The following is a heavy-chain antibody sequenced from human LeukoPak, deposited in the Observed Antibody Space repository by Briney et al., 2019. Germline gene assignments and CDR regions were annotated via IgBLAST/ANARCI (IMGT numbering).Heavy chain of an antibody. CDR2: IWYDGSNK. CDR3: ARDLYNWNDGGYFDY. Sequence: GGSLRLSCAASGFTFSSYGMHWVRQAPGKGLEWVAVIWYDGSNKYYADSVKGRFTISRDNFKNTLYLQMNSLRAEDTAVYYCARDLYNWNDGGYFDYWGQGTLVTVSS. J-gene: IGHJ4*02. D-gene: IGHD1-1*01. CDR1: GFTFSSYG. V-gene: IGHV3-33*01.